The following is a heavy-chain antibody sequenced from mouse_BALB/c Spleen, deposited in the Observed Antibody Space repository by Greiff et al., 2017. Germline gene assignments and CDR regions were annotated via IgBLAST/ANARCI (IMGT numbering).Heavy chain of an antibody. CDR2: ISSGGSYT. CDR1: GFTFSSYA. J-gene: IGHJ3*01. D-gene: IGHD1-3*01. V-gene: IGHV5-9-4*01. CDR3: ARGDIYSSSDAGDSLFAY. Sequence: EVMLVESGGGLVKPGGSLKLSCAASGFTFSSYAMSWVRQSPEKRLEWVAEISSGGSYTYYPDTVTGRFTISRDNAKNTLYLEMSSLRSEDTAMYNCARGDIYSSSDAGDSLFAYRGQEGLVTVS.